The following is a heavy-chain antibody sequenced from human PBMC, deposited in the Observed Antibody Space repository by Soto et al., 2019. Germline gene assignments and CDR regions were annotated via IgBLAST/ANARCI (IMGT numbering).Heavy chain of an antibody. J-gene: IGHJ6*02. D-gene: IGHD6-13*01. V-gene: IGHV3-48*02. CDR3: ARVGGSSTGYSSSWYGGYYYGMDV. CDR2: ISSSSSTI. CDR1: GFTFSSYS. Sequence: GGSLRLSCAASGFTFSSYSMNWVRQAPGKGLEWVSYISSSSSTIYYGDSVKGRFTISRDNANNSLYLQMNSLRDEDTVVYYCARVGGSSTGYSSSWYGGYYYGMDVWGQGTTVTVSS.